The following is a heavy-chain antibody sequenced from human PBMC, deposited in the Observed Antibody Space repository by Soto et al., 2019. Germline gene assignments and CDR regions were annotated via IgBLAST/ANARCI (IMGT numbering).Heavy chain of an antibody. J-gene: IGHJ4*02. V-gene: IGHV1-69*13. CDR1: GGTFSGYA. CDR2: IIPIFGTA. Sequence: SAKVSCKDSGGTFSGYAISLLRQSTGQGLEWMVGIIPIFGTANYAQKFQGRVTITADESTSTAYMELSSLRSEDTAVYYCGTLYSGSYFVPVSDYWGQGTLVTVSS. D-gene: IGHD1-26*01. CDR3: GTLYSGSYFVPVSDY.